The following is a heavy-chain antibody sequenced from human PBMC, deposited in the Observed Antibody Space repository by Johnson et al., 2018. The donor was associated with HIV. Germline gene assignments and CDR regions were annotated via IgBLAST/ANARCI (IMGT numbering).Heavy chain of an antibody. D-gene: IGHD6-13*01. CDR2: ISNSGDRT. V-gene: IGHV3-64*01. J-gene: IGHJ3*02. Sequence: VHLVESGGDLVQPAGSLRLSCAASGFTFSTYAMHWVRQAPGKGLEYVAAISNSGDRTYYANSMKGRFTISRDNSKSIAYLQMNSLKTDDTAVYYCARDRAWYSTTWSGAFDIWGQGTMVTVSS. CDR3: ARDRAWYSTTWSGAFDI. CDR1: GFTFSTYA.